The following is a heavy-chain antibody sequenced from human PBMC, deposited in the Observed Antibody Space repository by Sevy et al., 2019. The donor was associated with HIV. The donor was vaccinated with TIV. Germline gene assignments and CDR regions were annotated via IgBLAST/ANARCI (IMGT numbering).Heavy chain of an antibody. CDR2: IYWDDDK. CDR3: AHSYGFSGSWYGGGAEYFQH. V-gene: IGHV2-5*02. J-gene: IGHJ1*01. D-gene: IGHD6-13*01. CDR1: GFSLSTSGVG. Sequence: SGPTLVNPTQTLTLTCTFSGFSLSTSGVGVGWIRQPPGKALEWLALIYWDDDKRYSPSLKSRLTITKDTSNNQVVLTMTNMDPIDTATYYCAHSYGFSGSWYGGGAEYFQHWGQGTLVTVSS.